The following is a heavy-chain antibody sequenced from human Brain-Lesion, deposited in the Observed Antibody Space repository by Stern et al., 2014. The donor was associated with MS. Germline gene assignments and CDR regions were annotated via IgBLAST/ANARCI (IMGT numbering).Heavy chain of an antibody. J-gene: IGHJ3*02. V-gene: IGHV3-9*01. CDR3: AKDGAGYYYDSSGAFDI. Sequence: EVQLVESGGGLVQPGRSLRLSCAASGFTFDDYAMHWVRQAPGKGLEWVSGLSWNSGSIGYADSVKGRFTISRDNAKNSLYLQMNSLRAEDTALYYCAKDGAGYYYDSSGAFDIWGQGTMVTVSS. D-gene: IGHD3-22*01. CDR2: LSWNSGSI. CDR1: GFTFDDYA.